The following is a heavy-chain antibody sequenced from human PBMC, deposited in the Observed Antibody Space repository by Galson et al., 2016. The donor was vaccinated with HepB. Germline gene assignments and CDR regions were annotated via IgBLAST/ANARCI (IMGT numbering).Heavy chain of an antibody. CDR2: IFSNDEK. CDR1: GFSLSNARLG. D-gene: IGHD6-19*01. J-gene: IGHJ4*02. V-gene: IGHV2-26*01. CDR3: AQNSGWYTDAGDYFDY. Sequence: PALVKPTQTLTLTCTVSGFSLSNARLGVSWIRQPPGKALEWLAHIFSNDEKSYRTSLKSRLTVSKDTSKSQVVLTLTNMDPVDTATYYCAQNSGWYTDAGDYFDYWGQGTLVTVSS.